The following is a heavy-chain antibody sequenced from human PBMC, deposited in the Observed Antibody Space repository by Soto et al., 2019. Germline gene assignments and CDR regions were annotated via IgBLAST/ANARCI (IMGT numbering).Heavy chain of an antibody. CDR2: ITPFNGNT. Sequence: ASVKVSCKASGYTFTYRYLHWVRQAPGQALEWMGWITPFNGNTNYAQKFQDRVTITRDRSMSTAYMELSSLRSEDTAMYYCATRRKSVFDYYDSSGYYGPENDGLGAFDIWGQGTMVTVSS. V-gene: IGHV1-45*02. J-gene: IGHJ3*02. CDR1: GYTFTYRY. CDR3: ATRRKSVFDYYDSSGYYGPENDGLGAFDI. D-gene: IGHD3-22*01.